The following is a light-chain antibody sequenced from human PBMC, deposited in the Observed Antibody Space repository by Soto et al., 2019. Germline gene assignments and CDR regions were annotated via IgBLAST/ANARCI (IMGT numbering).Light chain of an antibody. CDR3: QQRSNWHPIT. V-gene: IGKV3D-11*02. J-gene: IGKJ5*01. CDR1: QSVSSN. CDR2: DAS. Sequence: EIVMTQSPATLSVSPGERATLSCRASQSVSSNLAWYQQRPGQAPRLLIYDASNRATGIPARFSGSGSGTDFTLTISSLEHEDFAVYYCQQRSNWHPITFGQGTRLEIK.